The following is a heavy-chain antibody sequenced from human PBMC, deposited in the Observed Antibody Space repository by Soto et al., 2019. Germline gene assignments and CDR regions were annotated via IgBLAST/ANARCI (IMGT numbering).Heavy chain of an antibody. J-gene: IGHJ4*03. Sequence: GGSLRLSCAASGFTSSNAWMTWVRQAPGKGLEWVGRIKSKTDGGTTDYAAAVKGRFTISRDDSKNTVYLQMNGLEAEDTAVYYCSTKRTGITTIGPGYWGQGTMVTVSS. CDR3: STKRTGITTIGPGY. CDR2: IKSKTDGGTT. CDR1: GFTSSNAW. D-gene: IGHD1-20*01. V-gene: IGHV3-15*01.